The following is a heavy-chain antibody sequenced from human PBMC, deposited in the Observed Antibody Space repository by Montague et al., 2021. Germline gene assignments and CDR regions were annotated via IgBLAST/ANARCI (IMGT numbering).Heavy chain of an antibody. V-gene: IGHV4-34*01. CDR2: INHSEST. CDR1: GGSFSGHY. J-gene: IGHJ6*02. CDR3: ARYLHTSKYSGSHYLSRQYGMDV. Sequence: SETLSLTCAVYGGSFSGHYWSWIRQPPGKGLEWIGEINHSESTNYNPSLKSRVTMSVDTSKNQFSLNLSSVTAADTAVYYCARYLHTSKYSGSHYLSRQYGMDVWGQGTTVPVSS. D-gene: IGHD1-26*01.